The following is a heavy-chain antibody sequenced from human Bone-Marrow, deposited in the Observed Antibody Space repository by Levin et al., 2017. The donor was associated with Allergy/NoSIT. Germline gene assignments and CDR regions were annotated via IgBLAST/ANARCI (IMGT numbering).Heavy chain of an antibody. CDR1: GFTFSSYK. CDR2: ISGSGWTT. D-gene: IGHD1-1*01. Sequence: PGGSLRLSCVASGFTFSSYKMNWVRQAPGKGLEWVSYISGSGWTTYYAASVEGRFTFSRDNARNSVYLQMNSLRVEDTAFYYCAREGEREKIDYWGQGTLVTVSS. V-gene: IGHV3-48*03. CDR3: AREGEREKIDY. J-gene: IGHJ4*02.